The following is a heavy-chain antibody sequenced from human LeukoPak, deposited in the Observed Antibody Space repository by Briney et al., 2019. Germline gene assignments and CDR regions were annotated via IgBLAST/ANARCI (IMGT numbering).Heavy chain of an antibody. CDR1: GGSISSGDYY. J-gene: IGHJ4*02. CDR2: IYYSGST. V-gene: IGHV4-30-4*01. CDR3: ARQYDSSGYDNDY. Sequence: NPSQTLSLTCTVSGGSISSGDYYWSWIRQPPGKGLEWIGYIYYSGSTYYNPSLKSRVTISVDTSKNQFSLKLSSVTAADTAVYYRARQYDSSGYDNDYWGQGTLVTVSS. D-gene: IGHD3-22*01.